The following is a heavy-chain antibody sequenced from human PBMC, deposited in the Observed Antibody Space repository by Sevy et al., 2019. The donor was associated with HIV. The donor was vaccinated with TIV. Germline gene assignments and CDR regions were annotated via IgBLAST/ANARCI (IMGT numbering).Heavy chain of an antibody. J-gene: IGHJ6*02. CDR3: AKAPGDFWSGSNYYYYGMDV. CDR2: ISGSGGST. V-gene: IGHV3-23*01. D-gene: IGHD3-3*01. Sequence: GGSLRLSCAASGFTFSNYAMRWVRQAPGKGLEWVSAISGSGGSTYYADSVKGRFTISRDNSKNTLYLQMNSLRAEDTAVYYCAKAPGDFWSGSNYYYYGMDVWGQGTTVTVSS. CDR1: GFTFSNYA.